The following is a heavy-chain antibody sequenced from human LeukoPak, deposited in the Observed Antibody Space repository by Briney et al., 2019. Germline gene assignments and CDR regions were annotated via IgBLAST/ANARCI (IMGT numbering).Heavy chain of an antibody. Sequence: SETLSLTCAVYGGSFSGYSWSWIRQPPGKGLEWIGEINHSGSTNYNPSLKSPVTISVDTSKNQFSLKLSSVTAADTAVYYCARGPHMDVWGKGTTVTVSS. CDR2: INHSGST. CDR3: ARGPHMDV. V-gene: IGHV4-34*01. CDR1: GGSFSGYS. J-gene: IGHJ6*03.